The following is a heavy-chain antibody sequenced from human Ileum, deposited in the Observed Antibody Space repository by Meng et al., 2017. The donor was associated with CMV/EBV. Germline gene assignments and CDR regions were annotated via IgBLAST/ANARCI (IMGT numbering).Heavy chain of an antibody. J-gene: IGHJ6*02. CDR3: ARGPSSNWYGLDV. Sequence: GESLKISCAASGLIFSSHWMHWVRQVPGKGLVWVARINSDGSTTTYADSVKGRFTISRDNDKSTLSLQMNSLTAEDTAVYYCARGPSSNWYGLDVWGQGTTVTVSS. CDR1: GLIFSSHW. CDR2: INSDGSTT. D-gene: IGHD6-13*01. V-gene: IGHV3-74*01.